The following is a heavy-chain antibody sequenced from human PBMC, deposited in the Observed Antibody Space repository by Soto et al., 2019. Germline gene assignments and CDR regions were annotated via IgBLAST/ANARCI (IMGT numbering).Heavy chain of an antibody. CDR1: GFTFSSYS. V-gene: IGHV3-21*01. Sequence: GGSLRLSCAASGFTFSSYSMNWVRQAPGKGLEWVSSISSSSSYIYYADSVKGRFTISRDNAKNSLYLQMNSLRAEDTAVYYCARVIVGDYDFWSVYNAFDIWGQGTMVTVSS. J-gene: IGHJ3*02. CDR2: ISSSSSYI. D-gene: IGHD3-3*01. CDR3: ARVIVGDYDFWSVYNAFDI.